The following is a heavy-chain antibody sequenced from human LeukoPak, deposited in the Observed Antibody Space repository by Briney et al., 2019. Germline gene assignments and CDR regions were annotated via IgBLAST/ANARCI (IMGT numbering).Heavy chain of an antibody. D-gene: IGHD3-16*01. Sequence: TGGSLRLSRAPSVVTFSSFWMHSVREAPGKRVLWVSRITSDWSRTIYADSVKSRFTISTDNAKNTLYLQMNSLRAEGTAVYYWARDLDYVWGSFPGMDVWGQGTTVTVSS. CDR2: ITSDWSRT. CDR1: VVTFSSFW. J-gene: IGHJ6*02. V-gene: IGHV3-74*01. CDR3: ARDLDYVWGSFPGMDV.